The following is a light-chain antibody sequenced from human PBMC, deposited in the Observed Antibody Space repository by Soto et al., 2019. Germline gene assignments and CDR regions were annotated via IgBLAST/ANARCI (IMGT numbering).Light chain of an antibody. V-gene: IGLV1-40*01. J-gene: IGLJ1*01. CDR2: ANI. CDR1: SSNIGAGYD. CDR3: QSYDSTRSARYV. Sequence: QSVLTQPPSVSGAPGQRVTISCTGSSSNIGAGYDVHWYQQRPGAAPKLLISANINRPSGVPDRFSGSKSGTSASLSITGLQDDDEGDYSCQSYDSTRSARYVFGTVPKVTVL.